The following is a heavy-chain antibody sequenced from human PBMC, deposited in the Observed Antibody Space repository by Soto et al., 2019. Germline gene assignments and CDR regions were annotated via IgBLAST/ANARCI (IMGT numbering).Heavy chain of an antibody. D-gene: IGHD3-16*02. Sequence: GGSLRLSCAASGFTFSSYAMSWVRQAPGKGLEWVSAISGSGGSTYYADSVKGRFTISRDNSKNTLYLQMNSRGAEDTAVYYCAKVSNYDYVWGSYRFDYWGQGTLVTVSS. J-gene: IGHJ4*02. V-gene: IGHV3-23*01. CDR3: AKVSNYDYVWGSYRFDY. CDR2: ISGSGGST. CDR1: GFTFSSYA.